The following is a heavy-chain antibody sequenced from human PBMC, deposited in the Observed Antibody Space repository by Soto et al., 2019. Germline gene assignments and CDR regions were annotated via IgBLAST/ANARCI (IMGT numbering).Heavy chain of an antibody. Sequence: GGSLRLSCAASGFTFSTYGMSWVRQAPGKGLEWVSSISGSGGSTHDADSAKGRFTISRDNSKNTLYLQMNSLRVEDTAVYYCARSPPSGDNYFYYDMDVWGKGTTVTVSS. D-gene: IGHD3-10*01. CDR2: ISGSGGST. J-gene: IGHJ6*03. CDR1: GFTFSTYG. CDR3: ARSPPSGDNYFYYDMDV. V-gene: IGHV3-23*01.